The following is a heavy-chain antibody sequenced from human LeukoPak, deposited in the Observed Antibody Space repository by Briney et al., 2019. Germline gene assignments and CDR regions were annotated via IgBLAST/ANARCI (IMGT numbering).Heavy chain of an antibody. V-gene: IGHV3-21*01. CDR1: GFTFSAYN. CDR2: ISSSSTYI. CDR3: AGDGSGYSYGPFDY. J-gene: IGHJ4*02. D-gene: IGHD5-18*01. Sequence: GGSLRLSCAASGFTFSAYNMNWVRQAPGKGLEWVSCISSSSTYIYYADSVKGRFTISRDNAKNSLYLQMNSLRAEDTAVYYCAGDGSGYSYGPFDYWGQGTLVTVSS.